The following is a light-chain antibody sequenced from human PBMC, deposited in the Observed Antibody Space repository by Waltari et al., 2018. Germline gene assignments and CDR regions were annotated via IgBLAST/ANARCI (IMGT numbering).Light chain of an antibody. V-gene: IGKV1-39*01. CDR2: AAS. Sequence: DIQMTQFPSSLSAAVGDRVTITCRASQNITSYLSWYQQKPGEAPNVLIYAASSLQSGVPSRISGSGSGTDFTLNISGLQPEDFATYYCQQSYSTPRTFGQGTKVEIK. CDR1: QNITSY. J-gene: IGKJ1*01. CDR3: QQSYSTPRT.